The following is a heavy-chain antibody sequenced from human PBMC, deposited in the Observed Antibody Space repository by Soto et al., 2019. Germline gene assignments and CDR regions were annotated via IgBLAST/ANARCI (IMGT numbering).Heavy chain of an antibody. D-gene: IGHD3-3*01. CDR3: AKGLPYYDFWSGFD. CDR2: VSGSGGST. J-gene: IGHJ4*02. CDR1: GFTFSSHA. V-gene: IGHV3-23*01. Sequence: EVQLLESGGGLVQPGGSLRLSCAASGFTFSSHAMSWVRQAPGKGLEYVSGVSGSGGSTYYAGSVKGRFTISRDNSKNTLYLHMNSLRAEDTAVYYCAKGLPYYDFWSGFDWGQGTLVTVSS.